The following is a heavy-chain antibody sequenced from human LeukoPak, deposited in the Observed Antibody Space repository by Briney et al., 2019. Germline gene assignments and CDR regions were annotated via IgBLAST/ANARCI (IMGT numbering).Heavy chain of an antibody. CDR1: GFTFSSYS. Sequence: GGSLRLSCAASGFTFSSYSMNWVRQAPGKGLEWVSSISSSSSYIYYADSVKGRFTISRDNAKNSLYLQMNSLRAEDTAVYYCARDSSGYYDAFDIWGQGTMVTVSS. CDR2: ISSSSSYI. V-gene: IGHV3-21*01. J-gene: IGHJ3*02. D-gene: IGHD3-22*01. CDR3: ARDSSGYYDAFDI.